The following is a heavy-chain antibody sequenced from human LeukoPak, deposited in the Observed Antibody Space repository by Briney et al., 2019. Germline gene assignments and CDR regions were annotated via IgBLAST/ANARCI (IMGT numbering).Heavy chain of an antibody. J-gene: IGHJ4*02. CDR3: ARQDSSAYPADY. CDR2: IYYSGST. CDR1: GGSISSYY. D-gene: IGHD3-22*01. Sequence: PSETLSLTCNVSGGSISSYYWSWIRQPPGKGLEWIGYIYYSGSTNYNPSLESRVTISVDTSKNYFSLKLNSETAADTAVYYCARQDSSAYPADYWGQGTLVTVSS. V-gene: IGHV4-59*08.